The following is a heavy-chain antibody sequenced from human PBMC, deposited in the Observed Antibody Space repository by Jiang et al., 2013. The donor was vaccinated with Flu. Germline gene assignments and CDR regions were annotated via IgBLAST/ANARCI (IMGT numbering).Heavy chain of an antibody. J-gene: IGHJ2*01. V-gene: IGHV4-4*02. CDR3: ARVEAYGNTYWYFDL. CDR2: IYHAGST. Sequence: VQLVESGPGLVKPSETLSLTCTISGGSVSSSSWWSWVRQPPGKGLEWIGEIYHAGSTKYNPSLKSRVIMSVDKTKNQFSLNLTSVTAADTALYFCARVEAYGNTYWYFDLWGRGTQVIVSS. CDR1: GGSVSSSSW. D-gene: IGHD1-14*01.